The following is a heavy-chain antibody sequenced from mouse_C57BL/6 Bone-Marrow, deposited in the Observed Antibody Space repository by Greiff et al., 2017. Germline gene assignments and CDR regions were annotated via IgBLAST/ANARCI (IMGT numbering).Heavy chain of an antibody. J-gene: IGHJ4*01. D-gene: IGHD2-5*01. CDR1: GFTFSDYY. Sequence: EVKLMESGGGLVQPGGSLKLSCAASGFTFSDYYMYWVRQTPEKRLEWVAYISNGGGSTYYPDTVKGRFTISRDNAKNTLYLQMSRLKSEDTAMYYCARQDSNPYAMDYWGKGTSVTVSS. V-gene: IGHV5-12*01. CDR3: ARQDSNPYAMDY. CDR2: ISNGGGST.